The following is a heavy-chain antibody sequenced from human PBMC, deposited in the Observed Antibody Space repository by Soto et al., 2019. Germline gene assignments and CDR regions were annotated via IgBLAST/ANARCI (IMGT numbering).Heavy chain of an antibody. J-gene: IGHJ5*02. Sequence: QVQLVESGGGVVQPGRSLRLSCAASGFTFRSYGMHWVRQAPGKGLEWVAVISFDGSNKYYADSVKGRFTISRDNSKNTLYLQMNSLRAEDTAVYYCAKDRAVMVLSWFDPWGQGTLVTVSS. CDR1: GFTFRSYG. V-gene: IGHV3-30*18. D-gene: IGHD2-8*01. CDR3: AKDRAVMVLSWFDP. CDR2: ISFDGSNK.